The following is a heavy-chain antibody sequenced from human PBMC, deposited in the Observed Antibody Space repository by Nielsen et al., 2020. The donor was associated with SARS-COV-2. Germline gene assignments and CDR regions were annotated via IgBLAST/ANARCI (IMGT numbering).Heavy chain of an antibody. CDR3: ARDGGSQRFILLDY. J-gene: IGHJ4*02. CDR1: GFTFSSYS. V-gene: IGHV3-21*01. D-gene: IGHD2-15*01. CDR2: ISISSSYI. Sequence: GGSLRLSGAASGFTFSSYSMNWVRQAPGKGLEWVSSISISSSYIYYADSVKGRFTISRDNAKNSLYLQMNSLRAEDTAVYYCARDGGSQRFILLDYWGQGTLVTVAS.